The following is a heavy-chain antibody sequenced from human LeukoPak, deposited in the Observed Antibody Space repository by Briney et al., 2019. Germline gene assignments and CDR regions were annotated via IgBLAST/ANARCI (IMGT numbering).Heavy chain of an antibody. D-gene: IGHD3-22*01. CDR3: ARDGVLTYYYDSSGYYFRSDSTPNWFDS. CDR1: GYTFTSYA. J-gene: IGHJ5*01. CDR2: INAGNGNT. Sequence: ASVKVSCKASGYTFTSYAMHWVRQAPGQRLEWMGWINAGNGNTKYSQKFQGRVTITRDTSASTAYMELSSLRSEDTAVYYCARDGVLTYYYDSSGYYFRSDSTPNWFDSWGQGTLVTVSS. V-gene: IGHV1-3*01.